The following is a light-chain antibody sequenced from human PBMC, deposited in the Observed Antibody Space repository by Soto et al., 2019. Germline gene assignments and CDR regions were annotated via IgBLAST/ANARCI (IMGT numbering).Light chain of an antibody. CDR2: EVS. CDR3: SSFTSSNTLLDV. V-gene: IGLV2-14*01. J-gene: IGLJ1*01. CDR1: SSDVGTYNF. Sequence: QSALTQPASVSGSPGQSITISCTGTSSDVGTYNFVSWYQQHPGKAPKLMIYEVSHRPSGVSTRFSGSKSGNTASLTISGLQAEDEADYYCSSFTSSNTLLDVFGTGTKLTVL.